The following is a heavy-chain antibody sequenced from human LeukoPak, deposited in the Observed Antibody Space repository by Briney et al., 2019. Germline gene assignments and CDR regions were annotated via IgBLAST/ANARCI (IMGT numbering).Heavy chain of an antibody. V-gene: IGHV3-7*01. CDR3: ARERLLGYCSSTSCYQSSYYYYMDV. J-gene: IGHJ6*03. CDR1: GFTFSSYW. D-gene: IGHD2-2*01. Sequence: GGSLRLSCAASGFTFSSYWMSWVRQAPGKGLEWVVNIKQDGSEKYYVDSVKGRFTISRDNAKNSLYLQMNSLRAEDTAVYYCARERLLGYCSSTSCYQSSYYYYMDVWGKGTTVTVSS. CDR2: IKQDGSEK.